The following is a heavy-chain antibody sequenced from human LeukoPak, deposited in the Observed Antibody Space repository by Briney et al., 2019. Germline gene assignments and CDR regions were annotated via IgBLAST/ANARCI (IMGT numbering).Heavy chain of an antibody. CDR1: GGSFSGYY. J-gene: IGHJ4*02. V-gene: IGHV4-34*01. CDR3: ARSPAAVLDY. D-gene: IGHD6-13*01. Sequence: SETLSLTCAVYGGSFSGYYWSWIRQPPGKGLEWIGEINHSGSTNQNPSLKSRVTISVDTSKNQFSLKLSSVTAADTAVYYCARSPAAVLDYWGQGTLVTVSS. CDR2: INHSGST.